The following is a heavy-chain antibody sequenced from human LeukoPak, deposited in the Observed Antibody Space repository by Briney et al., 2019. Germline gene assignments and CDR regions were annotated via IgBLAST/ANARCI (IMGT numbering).Heavy chain of an antibody. Sequence: PGGSLRLSCAASGFTFSSYAMSWVRQAPGQGLEWVSAISGSGGSTYYADSVKGRFTISRDNSKNTLYLQMNTLRAEDTAIYFCEKGSSVSGRYYFGYWGQGTLVTVSS. J-gene: IGHJ4*02. V-gene: IGHV3-23*01. CDR3: EKGSSVSGRYYFGY. CDR2: ISGSGGST. D-gene: IGHD3-22*01. CDR1: GFTFSSYA.